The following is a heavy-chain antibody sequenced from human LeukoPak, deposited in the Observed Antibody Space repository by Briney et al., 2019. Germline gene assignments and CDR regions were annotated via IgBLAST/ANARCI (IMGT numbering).Heavy chain of an antibody. Sequence: ASVKVSCKASGYTFTSYYMHWVRQAPGQGLEWMGIINPSGGSTSYAQKFQGRVTMTRDTSTSTVYMELSSLRSEDTAVYYCARDICSGGSCYNYYYCGMDVWGQGTTVTVSS. D-gene: IGHD2-15*01. CDR2: INPSGGST. J-gene: IGHJ6*02. CDR3: ARDICSGGSCYNYYYCGMDV. V-gene: IGHV1-46*01. CDR1: GYTFTSYY.